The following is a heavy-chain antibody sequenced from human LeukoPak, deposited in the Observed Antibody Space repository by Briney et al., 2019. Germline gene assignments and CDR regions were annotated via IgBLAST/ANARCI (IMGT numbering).Heavy chain of an antibody. V-gene: IGHV3-74*01. CDR3: VRKFATGD. Sequence: PGGSLRLSCAASGFTFSSHLMHWVRQAQGRGLVWVSSVKSDGTATNYADSVKGRFTISRDNAKNTLYLQMNSLRVEDTAVYYCVRKFATGDWGQGTLVTVSS. D-gene: IGHD1-14*01. J-gene: IGHJ4*02. CDR1: GFTFSSHL. CDR2: VKSDGTAT.